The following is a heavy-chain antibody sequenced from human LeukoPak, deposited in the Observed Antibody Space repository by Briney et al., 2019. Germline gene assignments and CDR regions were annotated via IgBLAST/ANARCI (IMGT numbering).Heavy chain of an antibody. D-gene: IGHD2-15*01. CDR3: AKRGYCRGGTCFSHDAFDI. CDR1: GFIFSSYG. V-gene: IGHV3-30*18. CDR2: ISYDGGNI. Sequence: PGGSLRLSCAASGFIFSSYGMHWVRQAPGKGLEWVAVISYDGGNIYYTDSVKGRFTISRDNSKNTLYLQMNSLRAEDTAVYYCAKRGYCRGGTCFSHDAFDIWGQGTMVTVSS. J-gene: IGHJ3*02.